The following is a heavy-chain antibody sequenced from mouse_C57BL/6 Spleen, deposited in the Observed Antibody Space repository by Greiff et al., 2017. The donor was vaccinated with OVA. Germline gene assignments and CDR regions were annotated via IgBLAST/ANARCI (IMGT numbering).Heavy chain of an antibody. CDR3: AREGQLGRWYFGV. CDR1: GYSFTDYN. D-gene: IGHD4-1*01. V-gene: IGHV1-39*01. CDR2: INPNYGST. Sequence: EVQLQQSGPELVKPGASVKISCKASGYSFTDYNMNWVKQSHGKSLEWIGVINPNYGSTSYNQKFKGKATLTVDQSSSTAYMQLNSLTSEDSAVYYCAREGQLGRWYFGVWGTGTTVTVSS. J-gene: IGHJ1*03.